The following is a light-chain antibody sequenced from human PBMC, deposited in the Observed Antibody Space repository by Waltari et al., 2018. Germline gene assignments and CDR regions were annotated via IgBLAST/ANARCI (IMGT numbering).Light chain of an antibody. CDR1: SSDVGAYNY. CDR2: EVT. CDR3: ISYAGNNKYV. Sequence: QSALTQPPSASGSPGQSVTISCTGTSSDVGAYNYVSWYQQYPDKAPKLMIYEVTTRPSGVPDRFSGSKSCNTASLTVSALQAEDEADYYCISYAGNNKYVLGAGTKVTVL. V-gene: IGLV2-8*01. J-gene: IGLJ1*01.